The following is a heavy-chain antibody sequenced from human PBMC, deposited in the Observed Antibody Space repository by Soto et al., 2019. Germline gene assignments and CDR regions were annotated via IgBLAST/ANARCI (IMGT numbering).Heavy chain of an antibody. Sequence: GWSLRLSCAASGFTFSDYYMSWIRQAPGKGLEWVSYISSSGSTIYYADSVKGRFTISRDNAKNSLYLQMNSLRAEDTAVYYCARDRGDFWSGYFNYYYYYYMEVWGKGTTVTVSS. CDR1: GFTFSDYY. CDR3: ARDRGDFWSGYFNYYYYYYMEV. J-gene: IGHJ6*03. CDR2: ISSSGSTI. V-gene: IGHV3-11*01. D-gene: IGHD3-3*01.